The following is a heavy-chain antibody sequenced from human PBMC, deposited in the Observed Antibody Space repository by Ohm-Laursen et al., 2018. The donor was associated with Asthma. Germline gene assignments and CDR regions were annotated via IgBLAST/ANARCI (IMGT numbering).Heavy chain of an antibody. CDR3: ARGGLDNQNAFDI. V-gene: IGHV1-18*01. J-gene: IGHJ3*02. Sequence: ASVKVSCKASGYTFTSYAMHWVRQAPGQRLEWMGWISAYNGNTNYAQKLQGRVTMTTDTSTSTAYMELRSLRSDDTAVYYCARGGLDNQNAFDIWGQGTMVTVSS. D-gene: IGHD1-14*01. CDR2: ISAYNGNT. CDR1: GYTFTSYA.